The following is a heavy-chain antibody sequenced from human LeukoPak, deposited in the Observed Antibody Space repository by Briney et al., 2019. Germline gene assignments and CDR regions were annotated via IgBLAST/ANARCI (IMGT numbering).Heavy chain of an antibody. CDR2: INGDGSTT. J-gene: IGHJ4*02. D-gene: IGHD2-2*01. CDR1: EFTFSSYW. V-gene: IGHV3-74*01. CDR3: ARGPSMHCSSTRCYRSFSGDS. Sequence: GGSLRLSCAASEFTFSSYWMHWVRQAPGKGLVWVSRINGDGSTTNYADSVKGRFTISRDNAKNTLFLQMNSLRAEDTAVYYCARGPSMHCSSTRCYRSFSGDSWGQGTLVTVSS.